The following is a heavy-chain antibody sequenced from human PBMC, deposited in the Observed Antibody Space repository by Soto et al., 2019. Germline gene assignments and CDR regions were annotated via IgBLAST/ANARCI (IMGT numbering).Heavy chain of an antibody. V-gene: IGHV3-23*01. J-gene: IGHJ3*02. D-gene: IGHD1-26*01. CDR1: GFTFSSYA. CDR3: AKDLTVGAGHPIDAFDI. Sequence: PGGSLSLSCAASGFTFSSYAMSWVRQAPGKGLEWVSAISGSGGSTYYADSVKGRFTISRDNSKNTLYLQMNSLRAEDTAVYYCAKDLTVGAGHPIDAFDIWGLGTKVTVSS. CDR2: ISGSGGST.